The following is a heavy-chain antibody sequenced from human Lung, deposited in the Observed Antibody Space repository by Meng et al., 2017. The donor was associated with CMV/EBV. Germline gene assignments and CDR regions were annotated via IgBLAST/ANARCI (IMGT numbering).Heavy chain of an antibody. J-gene: IGHJ4*02. CDR1: GITLSTYS. CDR3: ARVRQGVADHYFDY. Sequence: SCAASGITLSTYSMSWVRQAPGKGLEWVSSISGSGSYEYYADSVKGRFAISRDNAKNSLYLQMNSLRVEDTAVYYCARVRQGVADHYFDYWGQGXLVTVSS. V-gene: IGHV3-21*01. D-gene: IGHD2-21*01. CDR2: ISGSGSYE.